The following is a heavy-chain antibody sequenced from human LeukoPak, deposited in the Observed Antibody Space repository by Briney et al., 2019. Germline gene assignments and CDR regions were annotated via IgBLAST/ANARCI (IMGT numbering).Heavy chain of an antibody. J-gene: IGHJ4*02. V-gene: IGHV3-48*04. CDR2: FDDRNGAEPT. CDR1: GFHFSDYS. D-gene: IGHD1-26*01. CDR3: ARDDKWGFDY. Sequence: GMSLRLSCEFCGFHFSDYSMNWVRQARGKGLEWISYFDDRNGAEPTSYADSVTCRFIISRDAAKNSLLLQMNSIPAEDTAVYCCARDDKWGFDYWGQGTLVTVSS.